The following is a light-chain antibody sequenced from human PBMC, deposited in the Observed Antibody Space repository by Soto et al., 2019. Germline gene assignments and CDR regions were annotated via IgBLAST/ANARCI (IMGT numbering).Light chain of an antibody. Sequence: QSFLTQPASVSGSPGQSITISCTGTSSDVGSYNLVSWYQQHPGKAPKLMIYEVSKRPSGVSNRFSGSKSGNTASLTISGLQAEDEADYYCCSYAGSSTLYVFGTGTNSPS. CDR1: SSDVGSYNL. CDR3: CSYAGSSTLYV. V-gene: IGLV2-23*02. J-gene: IGLJ1*01. CDR2: EVS.